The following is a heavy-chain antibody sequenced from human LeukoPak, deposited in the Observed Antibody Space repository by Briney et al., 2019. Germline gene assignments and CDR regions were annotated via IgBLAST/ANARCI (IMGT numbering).Heavy chain of an antibody. V-gene: IGHV1-69*06. CDR3: ATGSYYYDSSGYLYWFDP. CDR2: IIPMFGST. Sequence: ASVKVSCKASGGTFSSYAISWVRQAPGQGLEWMGGIIPMFGSTNYAQKFQGRVTMTEDTSTDTAYMELSSLRSEDTAVYYCATGSYYYDSSGYLYWFDPWGQGTLVTVSS. CDR1: GGTFSSYA. D-gene: IGHD3-22*01. J-gene: IGHJ5*02.